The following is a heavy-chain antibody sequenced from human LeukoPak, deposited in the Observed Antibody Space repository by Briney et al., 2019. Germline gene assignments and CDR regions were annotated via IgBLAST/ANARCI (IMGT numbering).Heavy chain of an antibody. CDR3: ARDPRGGYADLNY. CDR1: GFTFSTYE. V-gene: IGHV3-48*03. D-gene: IGHD5-12*01. Sequence: GGSLRLSCAASGFTFSTYEMNWVRQAPGKGLEWVSYISSSGSIEYYADSVKGRFTISRDNAKNSLYLQMNSLRAEDTALYYCARDPRGGYADLNYWGQGTLVTVSS. J-gene: IGHJ4*02. CDR2: ISSSGSIE.